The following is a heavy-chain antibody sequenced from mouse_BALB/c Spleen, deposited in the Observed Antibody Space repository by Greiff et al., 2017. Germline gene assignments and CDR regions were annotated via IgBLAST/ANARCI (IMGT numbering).Heavy chain of an antibody. D-gene: IGHD3-2*01. CDR1: GFSLTSYG. CDR2: IWAGGST. Sequence: VMLVESGPGLVAPSQSLSITCTVSGFSLTSYGVHWVRQPPGKGLEWLGVIWAGGSTNYNSALMSRLSISKDNSKSQVFLKMNSLQTDDTAMYYCAREGGQLGLRNAMDYWGQGTSVTVAS. V-gene: IGHV2-9*02. CDR3: AREGGQLGLRNAMDY. J-gene: IGHJ4*01.